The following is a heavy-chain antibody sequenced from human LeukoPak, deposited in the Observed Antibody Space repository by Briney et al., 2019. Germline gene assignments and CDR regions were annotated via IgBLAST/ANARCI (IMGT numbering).Heavy chain of an antibody. CDR2: IYYSGST. J-gene: IGHJ6*02. CDR3: ASLVDTAMSYYYYGMDV. D-gene: IGHD5-18*01. Sequence: PSETLSLTCAVYGGSFSGYYWGWIRQPPGKGLEWIGSIYYSGSTYYNPSLKSRVTISVDTSKNQFSLKLSSVTAADTAVYYCASLVDTAMSYYYYGMDVWGQGTTVTVSS. CDR1: GGSFSGYY. V-gene: IGHV4-39*01.